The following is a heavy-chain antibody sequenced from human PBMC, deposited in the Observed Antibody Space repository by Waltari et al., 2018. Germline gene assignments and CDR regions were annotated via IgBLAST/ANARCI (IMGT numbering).Heavy chain of an antibody. CDR2: INPNSGGT. Sequence: QVQLVQSGAEVKKPGASVKVSCKASGYTFTGYYMHWVRQGPGQGLEWMGWINPNSGGTNYAQKFQGRVTMTRDTSISTAYMELSRLRSDDTAVYYCARGLGYCSGGSCYPLDYWGQGTLVTVSS. D-gene: IGHD2-15*01. V-gene: IGHV1-2*02. J-gene: IGHJ4*02. CDR1: GYTFTGYY. CDR3: ARGLGYCSGGSCYPLDY.